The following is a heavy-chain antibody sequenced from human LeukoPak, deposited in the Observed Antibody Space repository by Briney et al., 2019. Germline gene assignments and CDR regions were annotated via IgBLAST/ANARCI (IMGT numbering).Heavy chain of an antibody. V-gene: IGHV4-34*01. D-gene: IGHD2-15*01. Sequence: SETLSLTCAVYGGSFSGYYWSWIRQPPGKGLEWIGEINHSGSTNYNPSLKSRVTISVDTSKNQFSLKLSSVTAADTAVYYCARCVVVVAAVDAFDIWGQGTMVTVSS. CDR1: GGSFSGYY. CDR2: INHSGST. CDR3: ARCVVVVAAVDAFDI. J-gene: IGHJ3*02.